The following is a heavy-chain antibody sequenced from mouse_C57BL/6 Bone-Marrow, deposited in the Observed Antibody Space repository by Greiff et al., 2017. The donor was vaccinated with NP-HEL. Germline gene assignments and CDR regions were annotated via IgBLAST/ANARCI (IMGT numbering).Heavy chain of an antibody. Sequence: VQLQQSGPELVKPGASVKISCKASGYSFTGYYMNWVKQSPEKSLEWIGEINPSTGGTTYNQKFKAKATLTVDKSSSTAYMQLKSLTSEDSAVYYCARSLDYYGSSYEDYWGQGTTL. CDR2: INPSTGGT. D-gene: IGHD1-1*01. CDR1: GYSFTGYY. V-gene: IGHV1-42*01. J-gene: IGHJ2*01. CDR3: ARSLDYYGSSYEDY.